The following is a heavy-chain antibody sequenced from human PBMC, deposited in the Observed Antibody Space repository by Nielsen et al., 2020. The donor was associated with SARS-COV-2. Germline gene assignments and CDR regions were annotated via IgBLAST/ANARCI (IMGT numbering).Heavy chain of an antibody. Sequence: GESLKISCAASGFTFSSYEMNWVRQAPGKGLEWVSYISSSGSTIYYADSVKGRFTISRDNAKNSLYLQMNSLRAEDTAVYYCASLGYYDSSGLFDYWGQVTLVTVSS. CDR2: ISSSGSTI. J-gene: IGHJ4*02. CDR3: ASLGYYDSSGLFDY. CDR1: GFTFSSYE. D-gene: IGHD3-22*01. V-gene: IGHV3-48*03.